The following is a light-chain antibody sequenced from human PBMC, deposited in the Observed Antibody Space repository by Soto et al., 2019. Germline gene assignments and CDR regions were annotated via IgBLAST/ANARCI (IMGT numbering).Light chain of an antibody. CDR2: EDH. J-gene: IGLJ2*01. Sequence: QSALTQPPSVSGSPGQSVTISCTGTSSDVGRYNRVSWYQQSPGTAPKLMIYEDHHRPSGVPDRFSGSKSGNTASLTISGLQAEVEADYFCSSFAGSTTWVFGGGTKLTVL. V-gene: IGLV2-18*02. CDR3: SSFAGSTTWV. CDR1: SSDVGRYNR.